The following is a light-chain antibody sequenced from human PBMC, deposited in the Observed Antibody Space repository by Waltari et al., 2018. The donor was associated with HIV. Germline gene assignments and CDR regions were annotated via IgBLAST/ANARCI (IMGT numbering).Light chain of an antibody. Sequence: QSVLTQPPSASGTPGQRVTISCSGSSSNIGRNYVYWYQQLPGTAPKLLIYTNNQRPSGVPDRFSGSKSGTSASLAISGLRSEDEADYHCAAWDASLSVVFGGGTKLTVL. CDR3: AAWDASLSVV. CDR1: SSNIGRNY. J-gene: IGLJ2*01. CDR2: TNN. V-gene: IGLV1-47*01.